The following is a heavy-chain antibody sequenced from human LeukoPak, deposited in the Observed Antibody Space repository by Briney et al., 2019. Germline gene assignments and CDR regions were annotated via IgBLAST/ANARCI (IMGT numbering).Heavy chain of an antibody. Sequence: PGRSLRLSCAASGFTFSGSAMHWVRQASGKGLEWVGRIRSEANSYATAYAASVKGRFTISRDDSKNTAYLQMNSLKTEDTAVYYCTRYYHDSSGYYYLFDYWGQGTLVTVSS. D-gene: IGHD3-22*01. J-gene: IGHJ4*02. CDR1: GFTFSGSA. V-gene: IGHV3-73*01. CDR2: IRSEANSYAT. CDR3: TRYYHDSSGYYYLFDY.